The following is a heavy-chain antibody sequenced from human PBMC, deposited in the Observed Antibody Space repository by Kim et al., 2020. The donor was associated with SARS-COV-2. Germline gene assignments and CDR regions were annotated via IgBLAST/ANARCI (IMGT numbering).Heavy chain of an antibody. D-gene: IGHD3-22*01. CDR3: AKDSGRITMIVVVITGIDY. J-gene: IGHJ4*02. Sequence: VKGRFTISRDNSKNTLYLQMNSLRAEDTAVYYCAKDSGRITMIVVVITGIDYWGQGTLVTVSS. V-gene: IGHV3-30*02.